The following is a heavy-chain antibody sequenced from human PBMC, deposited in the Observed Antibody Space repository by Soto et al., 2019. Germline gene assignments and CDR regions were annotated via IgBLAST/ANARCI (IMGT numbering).Heavy chain of an antibody. J-gene: IGHJ4*02. V-gene: IGHV3-30*18. D-gene: IGHD3-22*01. CDR2: ISYDGSNK. Sequence: QVQLVESGGGVVQPGRSLRLSCAASGFTFSGYGMHWVRQAPGKGLEWVGVISYDGSNKYYADSVKGRFTISRDNSKNTLYLQMHSLRAEDTAMYYCAKTKGDYYDSSGYFDYWGQGTLVTVSS. CDR1: GFTFSGYG. CDR3: AKTKGDYYDSSGYFDY.